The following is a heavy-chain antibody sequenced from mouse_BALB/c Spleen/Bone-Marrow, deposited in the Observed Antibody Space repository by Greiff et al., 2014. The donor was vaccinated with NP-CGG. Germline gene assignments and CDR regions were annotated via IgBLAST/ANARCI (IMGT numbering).Heavy chain of an antibody. CDR1: GFTFSSFG. Sequence: EVQLVESGGGLVQPGGSRKLSCAASGFTFSSFGMHWVRQAPEKGLEWVAYIRSGSSTIYYADTVKGRFTISRDNPKNTLFLQMTSLRSEDTAMYYCARLRRYYGYFDYWGQGTTLTVSS. D-gene: IGHD1-1*01. CDR3: ARLRRYYGYFDY. CDR2: IRSGSSTI. J-gene: IGHJ2*01. V-gene: IGHV5-17*02.